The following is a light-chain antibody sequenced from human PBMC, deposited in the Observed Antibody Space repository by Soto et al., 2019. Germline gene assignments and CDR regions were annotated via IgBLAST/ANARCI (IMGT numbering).Light chain of an antibody. CDR2: GPS. Sequence: VLTQSPGTLSLSPGDRATLSCRASETIDSAYFAWYQQKPGLAPRVLVYGPSNRATGVPDRFSGSGSGTDFTLTITRLEPEDFAVSYCQFFDDSVTFGGGTKVEIE. V-gene: IGKV3-20*01. J-gene: IGKJ4*01. CDR3: QFFDDSVT. CDR1: ETIDSAY.